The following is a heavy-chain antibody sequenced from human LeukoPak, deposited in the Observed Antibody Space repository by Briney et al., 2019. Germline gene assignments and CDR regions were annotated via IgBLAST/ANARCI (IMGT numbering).Heavy chain of an antibody. J-gene: IGHJ5*02. CDR3: ARRVIAASDWFDP. CDR1: GGSISSYY. V-gene: IGHV4-59*08. Sequence: PSETLSLTCTVSGGSISSYYWSWIRQPPGKGLEWIGYIYYSGSTYYNPSLKSRVTISVDTSKNQFSLKLSSVTAADTAVYYCARRVIAASDWFDPWGQGTLVTVSS. CDR2: IYYSGST. D-gene: IGHD6-6*01.